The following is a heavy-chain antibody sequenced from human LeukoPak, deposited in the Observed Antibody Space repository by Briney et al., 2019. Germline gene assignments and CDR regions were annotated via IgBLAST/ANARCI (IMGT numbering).Heavy chain of an antibody. D-gene: IGHD5-18*01. CDR1: GGSFSGYY. J-gene: IGHJ5*02. V-gene: IGHV4-34*01. CDR3: ARRMRSYGFTFDP. CDR2: INRSGST. Sequence: NPSETQSLTCAVYGGSFSGYYWSWIRQPPGKGLEWIGEINRSGSTNYNPSLKSRVTISVDTSKNQFSLKLSSVTAADTAVYYCARRMRSYGFTFDPWGQGTLVTVSS.